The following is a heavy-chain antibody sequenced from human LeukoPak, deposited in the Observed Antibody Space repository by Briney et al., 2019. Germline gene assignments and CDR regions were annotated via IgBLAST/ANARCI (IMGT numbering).Heavy chain of an antibody. D-gene: IGHD2-15*01. Sequence: GGSLRLSCAASGCTFSSYSMNWVRQAPGKGLEWVASISSSGSYIYYADSVKGRFTISRDNAKNSLYLQMNSLRAEDTAVYYCARVLGGAFDIWGQGTMVTVSS. CDR3: ARVLGGAFDI. V-gene: IGHV3-21*01. CDR2: ISSSGSYI. CDR1: GCTFSSYS. J-gene: IGHJ3*02.